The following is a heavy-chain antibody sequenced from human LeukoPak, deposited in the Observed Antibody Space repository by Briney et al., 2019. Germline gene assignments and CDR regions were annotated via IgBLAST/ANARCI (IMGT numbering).Heavy chain of an antibody. CDR3: ARDRACSGGSCKPGGMDV. CDR2: ISSSGSTI. D-gene: IGHD2-15*01. J-gene: IGHJ6*02. Sequence: GGSLRLSCAASGFTFSSYEMNWVRQAPGKGLEWVSYISSSGSTIYYADSVKGRLTISRDNAKNSLYLQMNSLRAEDTAVYYCARDRACSGGSCKPGGMDVWGQGTTVTVSS. V-gene: IGHV3-48*03. CDR1: GFTFSSYE.